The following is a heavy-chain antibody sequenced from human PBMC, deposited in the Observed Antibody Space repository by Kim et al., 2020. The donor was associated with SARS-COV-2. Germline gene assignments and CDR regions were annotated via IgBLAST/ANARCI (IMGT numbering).Heavy chain of an antibody. V-gene: IGHV4-39*07. CDR1: GDSIRSSIYY. J-gene: IGHJ3*02. Sequence: SETLSLICSVSGDSIRSSIYYWGWIRQPPGKGLEWIGGVYYGGTTYYNPSLKSRVIMSEDTSKKQFSLNLSSVTAADTAVYFCAGGQRGYRYGFDFFD. CDR2: VYYGGTT. D-gene: IGHD5-18*01. CDR3: AGGQRGYRYGFDFFD.